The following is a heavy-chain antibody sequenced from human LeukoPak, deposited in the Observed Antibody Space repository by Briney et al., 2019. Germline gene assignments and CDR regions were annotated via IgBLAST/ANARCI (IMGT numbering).Heavy chain of an antibody. V-gene: IGHV3-48*04. CDR1: GLTFSNVW. Sequence: PGGSLRLSCAASGLTFSNVWMSWVRQAPGKGLEWVSYISSSSSTIYYADSVKGRFTISRDNAKNSLFLQMNSLRAEDTAVYYCARDGAYYDSSGPKDYWGQGTLVTVSS. D-gene: IGHD3-22*01. J-gene: IGHJ4*02. CDR2: ISSSSSTI. CDR3: ARDGAYYDSSGPKDY.